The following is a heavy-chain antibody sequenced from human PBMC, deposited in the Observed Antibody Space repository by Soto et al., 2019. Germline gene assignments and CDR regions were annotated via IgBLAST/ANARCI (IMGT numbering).Heavy chain of an antibody. D-gene: IGHD2-15*01. J-gene: IGHJ6*02. CDR3: ARGGGYCSGGSCYYDYYYGMDV. V-gene: IGHV1-8*01. CDR1: GYTFTSYD. Sequence: VSCKASGYTFTSYDINWVRQATGQGLEWMGWMNPNSGNTGYAQKFQGRVTMTRNTSISTAYMELSSLRSEDTAVYYCARGGGYCSGGSCYYDYYYGMDVWGQGTTVTVSS. CDR2: MNPNSGNT.